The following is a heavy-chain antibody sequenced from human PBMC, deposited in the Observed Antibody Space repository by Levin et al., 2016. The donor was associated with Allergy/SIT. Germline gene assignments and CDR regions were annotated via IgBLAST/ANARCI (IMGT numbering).Heavy chain of an antibody. D-gene: IGHD4-17*01. V-gene: IGHV3-23*01. J-gene: IGHJ4*02. CDR2: ISGSGGST. CDR1: GFTFSSYA. Sequence: GESLKISCAASGFTFSSYAMSWVRQAPGKGLEWVSAISGSGGSTYYADSVKGRFTISRDNSKNTLYLQMNSLRAEDTAVYYCAKDDYGAINWGQGTLVTVSS. CDR3: AKDDYGAIN.